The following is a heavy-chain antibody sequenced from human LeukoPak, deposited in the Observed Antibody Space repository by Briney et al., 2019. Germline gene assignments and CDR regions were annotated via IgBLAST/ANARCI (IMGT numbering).Heavy chain of an antibody. D-gene: IGHD3-22*01. CDR3: AKDRNYYDSSIDSDY. V-gene: IGHV3-23*01. Sequence: GGSLRLSCAASGFTFGSYAMSWVRQAPGKGPEWVSVITGSGGSTYYADSVKGRFTISRDNSKNTLYLQMNSLRAGDTAVYYCAKDRNYYDSSIDSDYWGQGTLVTVSS. CDR1: GFTFGSYA. CDR2: ITGSGGST. J-gene: IGHJ4*02.